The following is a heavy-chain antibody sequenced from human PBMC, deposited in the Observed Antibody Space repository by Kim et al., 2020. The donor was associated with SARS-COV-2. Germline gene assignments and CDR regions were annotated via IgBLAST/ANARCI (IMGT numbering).Heavy chain of an antibody. CDR2: INHGGST. CDR3: ARGSGCSGTACHTYNYFDP. J-gene: IGHJ5*02. Sequence: SETLSLTCAVDGGSFSGYSWTWIRQPPGKVMQWIGEINHGGSTNYNPSLNSRVTISVDTSKNQFSLKLNSVTAADTAVYYCARGSGCSGTACHTYNYFDPWGHGTPVIISS. CDR1: GGSFSGYS. D-gene: IGHD2-15*01. V-gene: IGHV4-34*01.